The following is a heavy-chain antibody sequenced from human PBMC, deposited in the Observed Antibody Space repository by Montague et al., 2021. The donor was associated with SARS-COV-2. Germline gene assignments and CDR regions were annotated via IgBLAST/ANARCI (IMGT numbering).Heavy chain of an antibody. Sequence: SETLSLTCAVYGGSFSGYYWSWIRQPPEKGLEWIGEINQSGRTNNNPSLKSRVIISVDTSKNQLSLKLSSVTAADTAVYYCASRGSSVGAVTVSTELDYWGQGTLVIVSS. D-gene: IGHD3-16*01. CDR2: INQSGRT. CDR1: GGSFSGYY. V-gene: IGHV4-34*01. CDR3: ASRGSSVGAVTVSTELDY. J-gene: IGHJ4*02.